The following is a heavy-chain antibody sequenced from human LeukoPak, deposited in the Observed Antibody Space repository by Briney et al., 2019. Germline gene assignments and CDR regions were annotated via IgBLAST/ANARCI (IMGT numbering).Heavy chain of an antibody. Sequence: GGSLKLSCAASGFTFSGSALHWVRQASGKGLEWVGRISSKANSYATTYAASVNGRFTISRDDSKNTAYLQMNSLKTEDTAVYYCTPYRDRNWFNPWGQGTLVTVSS. D-gene: IGHD5-24*01. CDR1: GFTFSGSA. CDR3: TPYRDRNWFNP. J-gene: IGHJ5*02. V-gene: IGHV3-73*01. CDR2: ISSKANSYAT.